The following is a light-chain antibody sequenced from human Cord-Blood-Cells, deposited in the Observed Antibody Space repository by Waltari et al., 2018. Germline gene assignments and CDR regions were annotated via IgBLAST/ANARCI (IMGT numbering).Light chain of an antibody. CDR2: DVS. J-gene: IGLJ2*01. Sequence: QSALTQPASVSGSPGQSITISCTGTSSDVGGYNYVSWYQQHPGKAPKLIIYDVSNRPSGVSKRFSGSKSGNTASLTISGLQAEDEADYYCSSYTSSSTLVVFGGGTKLTVL. CDR1: SSDVGGYNY. CDR3: SSYTSSSTLVV. V-gene: IGLV2-14*01.